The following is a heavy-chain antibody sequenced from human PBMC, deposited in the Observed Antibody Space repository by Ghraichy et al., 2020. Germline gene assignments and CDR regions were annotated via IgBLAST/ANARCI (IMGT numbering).Heavy chain of an antibody. Sequence: ASVKVSCKVSGYTLTELSMHWVRQAPGKGLEWMGGFDPEDGETIYAQKFQGRVTMTEDTSTDTAYMELSSLRSEDTAVYYCATDHPEYSSGWLFDYWGQGTLVTVSS. J-gene: IGHJ4*02. CDR2: FDPEDGET. CDR3: ATDHPEYSSGWLFDY. V-gene: IGHV1-24*01. D-gene: IGHD6-19*01. CDR1: GYTLTELS.